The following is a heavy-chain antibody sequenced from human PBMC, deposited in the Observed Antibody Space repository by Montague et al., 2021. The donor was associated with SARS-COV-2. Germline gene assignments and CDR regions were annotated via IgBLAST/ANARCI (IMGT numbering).Heavy chain of an antibody. J-gene: IGHJ4*02. CDR1: GFTFSNYW. Sequence: SLRLSCAASGFTFSNYWLSWVRQAPGKGPEWVANIKQDGREKYYLDSVKGRFTISRDNAKNALFLQVNSLRVEDTAVYYCAREISGCDFDCWGQGTLVTVSS. D-gene: IGHD3-10*01. CDR3: AREISGCDFDC. V-gene: IGHV3-7*03. CDR2: IKQDGREK.